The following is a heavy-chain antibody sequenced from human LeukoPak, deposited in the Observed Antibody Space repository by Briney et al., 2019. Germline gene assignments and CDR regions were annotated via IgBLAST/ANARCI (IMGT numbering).Heavy chain of an antibody. J-gene: IGHJ4*02. Sequence: SETLSLTCTVSGGSISSYYWSWIRQPPGKGLEWIGYIYYSGSTNYNPSLKSRVTISVDTSMNQFSLKLSSVTAADTAVYYCARRDLTAGFFDYWGQGTLVTVSS. CDR2: IYYSGST. CDR1: GGSISSYY. V-gene: IGHV4-59*08. D-gene: IGHD2-21*02. CDR3: ARRDLTAGFFDY.